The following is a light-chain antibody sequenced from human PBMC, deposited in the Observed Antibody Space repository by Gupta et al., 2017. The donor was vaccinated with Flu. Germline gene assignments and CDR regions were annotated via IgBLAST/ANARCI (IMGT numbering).Light chain of an antibody. CDR1: ERVSSN. J-gene: IGKJ1*01. CDR3: QQDNNWPS. CDR2: GAS. Sequence: IVLMQSPATLSVSPGERSTLSSRASERVSSNLAWYQQKPGQAPRLLIYGASTRATGIPARFSGSGSGTEFTLTISSLQSEDLAVYYCQQDNNWPSFGQGTKVEIK. V-gene: IGKV3-15*01.